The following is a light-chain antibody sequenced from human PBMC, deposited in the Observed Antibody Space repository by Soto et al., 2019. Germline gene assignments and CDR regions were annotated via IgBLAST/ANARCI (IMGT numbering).Light chain of an antibody. CDR3: QRYNNWPLT. CDR1: QSVSSY. CDR2: DAS. J-gene: IGKJ4*01. Sequence: EIVLTHSPATLSLSPWEIATLSCRASQSVSSYLAWYQQKPGQAPRLLIYDASNRATGIPDRFSGSRSGTEFTLTINSLQSEDFAVYYGQRYNNWPLTFGGGTKVDIK. V-gene: IGKV3-11*01.